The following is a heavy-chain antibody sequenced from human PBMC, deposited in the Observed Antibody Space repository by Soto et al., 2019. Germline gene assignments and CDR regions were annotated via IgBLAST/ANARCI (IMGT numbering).Heavy chain of an antibody. V-gene: IGHV1-69*12. J-gene: IGHJ6*02. Sequence: QVQLVQSGAEVKKPGSSVKVSCKASGGTFSSYAISWVRQAPGQGLEWMGGIIPICGTANYAQKFQGRVTITADESTSTAYMELSRLRSEDTAVYYCARHVTAAGCYYGMDVWGQGTTVTVSS. D-gene: IGHD6-13*01. CDR3: ARHVTAAGCYYGMDV. CDR1: GGTFSSYA. CDR2: IIPICGTA.